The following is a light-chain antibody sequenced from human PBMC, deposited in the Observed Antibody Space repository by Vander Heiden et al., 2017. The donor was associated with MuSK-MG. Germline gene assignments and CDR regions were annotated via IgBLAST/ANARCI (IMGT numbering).Light chain of an antibody. CDR3: QQYENLPLT. CDR2: DAS. J-gene: IGKJ4*01. CDR1: QDISKN. V-gene: IGKV1-33*01. Sequence: IQMTPSPSSLSASVGDRVPLPFQPSQDISKNLNWYKQKPGKAPKLLIFDASNLATGVPSRFSGSGSGTEFTFTVSSLQPEDTATYYCQQYENLPLTFGGGTKVEIK.